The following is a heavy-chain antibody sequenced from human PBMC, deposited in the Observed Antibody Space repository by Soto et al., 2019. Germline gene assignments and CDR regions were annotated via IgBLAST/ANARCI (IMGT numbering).Heavy chain of an antibody. CDR3: VMVDNYVTPTPQDV. D-gene: IGHD3-16*01. CDR2: NSLYTGNT. J-gene: IGHJ6*02. Sequence: QVQLVQSGDEVKKPGASVEVSCKAAGYIFVNYGIAWVRQAPGQGLEWMGWNSLYTGNTHSASKVQGRLTMTTDTSTSTAYMDLGSLTSDDTAVYYCVMVDNYVTPTPQDVWGQGTTVTVSS. CDR1: GYIFVNYG. V-gene: IGHV1-18*01.